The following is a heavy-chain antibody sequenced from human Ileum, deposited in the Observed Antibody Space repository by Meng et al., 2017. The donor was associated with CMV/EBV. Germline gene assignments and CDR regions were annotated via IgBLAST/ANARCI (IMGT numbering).Heavy chain of an antibody. CDR3: ARGGAYYGSGSYHGDYYFVY. Sequence: SETLSLTCTVSGGSINDYYWSWIRQAPGKGLEWLGYVHYSGTTRYNPSVKCRVTMPVDKSKNQFSLRMNYVTAADTTFYYCARGGAYYGSGSYHGDYYFVYWGQGTLVTVSS. D-gene: IGHD3-10*01. CDR2: VHYSGTT. J-gene: IGHJ4*02. V-gene: IGHV4-59*01. CDR1: GGSINDYY.